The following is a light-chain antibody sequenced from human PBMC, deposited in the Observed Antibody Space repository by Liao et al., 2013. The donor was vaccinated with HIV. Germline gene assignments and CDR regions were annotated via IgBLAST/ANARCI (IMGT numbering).Light chain of an antibody. CDR2: QDD. Sequence: SYELTQPPSVSATPGGTATISCGGNNIGTKSVHWYQQRPGQSPVLVMYQDDKRPSGIPERFSGSNSGNTATLTISGAQAMDEADYYCQAWDSSNVVFGGGAKLTVL. V-gene: IGLV3-21*01. CDR1: NIGTKS. J-gene: IGLJ2*01. CDR3: QAWDSSNVV.